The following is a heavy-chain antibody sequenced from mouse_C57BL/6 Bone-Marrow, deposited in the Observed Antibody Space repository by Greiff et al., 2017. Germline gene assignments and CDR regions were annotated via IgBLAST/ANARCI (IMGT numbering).Heavy chain of an antibody. D-gene: IGHD2-4*01. CDR3: ARDQDDYDGAY. CDR2: ISYDGSN. CDR1: GYSITSGYY. J-gene: IGHJ3*01. Sequence: EVQLVESGPGLVKPSQSLSLTCSVTGYSITSGYYWNWIRQFPGNKLEWMGYISYDGSNNYNPSLKNRISITRDTSKNQFFLKLNSVTTEDTATYDCARDQDDYDGAYWGQGTLVTVSA. V-gene: IGHV3-6*01.